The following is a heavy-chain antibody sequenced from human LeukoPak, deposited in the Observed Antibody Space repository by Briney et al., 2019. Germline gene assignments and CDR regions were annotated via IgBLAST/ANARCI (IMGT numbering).Heavy chain of an antibody. CDR2: IGATGVST. CDR1: GFTFSSYA. D-gene: IGHD5-12*01. J-gene: IGHJ4*02. CDR3: AKDQGGYSAYGHLDY. V-gene: IGHV3-23*01. Sequence: GGSLRLSCAASGFTFSSYAMSWVRQALGKGLEWVSGIGATGVSTFYGDSVKGRFTMSRDNSKNTLYLRMDSLRAEDTAVYYCAKDQGGYSAYGHLDYWGQGTLVTVSS.